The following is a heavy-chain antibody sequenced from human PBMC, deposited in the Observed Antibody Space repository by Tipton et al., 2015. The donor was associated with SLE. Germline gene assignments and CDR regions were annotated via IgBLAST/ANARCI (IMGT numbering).Heavy chain of an antibody. D-gene: IGHD6-19*01. CDR3: ARGLAVAGRHFDY. Sequence: TLSLTCAVYGGSFSGYYWSWIRQPPGKGLEWIGEINHSGSTNYNPPLKSRVTISVDTSKNQFSLKLSSVTAADTAVYYCARGLAVAGRHFDYWGQGTLVTVSS. V-gene: IGHV4-34*01. J-gene: IGHJ4*02. CDR2: INHSGST. CDR1: GGSFSGYY.